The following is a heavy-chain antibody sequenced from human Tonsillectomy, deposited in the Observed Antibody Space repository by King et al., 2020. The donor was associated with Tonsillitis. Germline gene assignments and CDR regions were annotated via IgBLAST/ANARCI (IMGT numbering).Heavy chain of an antibody. CDR3: ARHGDSSGYYL. J-gene: IGHJ1*01. Sequence: QLVQSGAEVKQPGESLKISCKGSGYNFTSSWIAWVRQMPAKGLEWMGIIYPGDSDTRYSPSFQCQVTISADKAITTAYLQWSSLKASDTAMYYCARHGDSSGYYLWGQGTLVTVSS. V-gene: IGHV5-51*01. CDR1: GYNFTSSW. CDR2: IYPGDSDT. D-gene: IGHD3-22*01.